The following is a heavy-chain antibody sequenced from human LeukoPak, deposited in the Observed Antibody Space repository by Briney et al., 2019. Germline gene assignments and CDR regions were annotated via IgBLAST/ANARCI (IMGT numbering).Heavy chain of an antibody. Sequence: GGSLRLSCSASGFTFNIHTMHCVRQAPGKGREYVSSISGKGDTTYYADSVKGTFTISRDSSKNTLYLQMSSLRPGDTAVYYCVKDQSGGWAFAYWGRGTLVTVPA. CDR3: VKDQSGGWAFAY. CDR1: GFTFNIHT. D-gene: IGHD2-15*01. V-gene: IGHV3-64D*09. J-gene: IGHJ4*02. CDR2: ISGKGDTT.